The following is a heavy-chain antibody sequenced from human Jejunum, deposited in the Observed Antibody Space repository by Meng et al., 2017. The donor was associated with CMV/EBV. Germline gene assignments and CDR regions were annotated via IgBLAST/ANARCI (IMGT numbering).Heavy chain of an antibody. V-gene: IGHV4-39*06. CDR2: IYYRGGT. D-gene: IGHD4-11*01. CDR3: ARGLTGPEYYYNAMDV. J-gene: IGHJ6*02. CDR1: SSSSYY. Sequence: SSSSYYWDWVRKPPGKGLEWIGSIYYRGGTYYNPSLKNRVTISVDTSENQFTLKVNSVTAADTAVYYCARGLTGPEYYYNAMDVWGQGTTVTVSS.